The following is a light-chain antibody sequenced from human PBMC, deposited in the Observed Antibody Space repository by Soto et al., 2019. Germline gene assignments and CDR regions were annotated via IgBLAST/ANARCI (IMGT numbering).Light chain of an antibody. CDR1: QSIFSPY. V-gene: IGKV3-20*01. CDR2: STS. Sequence: IVLTQSPATLSLSPGEGATLSCRASQSIFSPYLAWYQQIPGQAPRLLIYSTSTRATGVPDRFSGSGSGTYFTLTIRRLEPGDFAVYYCQHFGNSQYTFGQGTKLEIK. J-gene: IGKJ2*01. CDR3: QHFGNSQYT.